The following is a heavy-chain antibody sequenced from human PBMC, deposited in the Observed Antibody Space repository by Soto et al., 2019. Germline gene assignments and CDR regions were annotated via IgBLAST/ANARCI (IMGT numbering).Heavy chain of an antibody. V-gene: IGHV5-51*01. CDR2: IYPGDSDT. D-gene: IGHD4-17*01. CDR3: ARDGGSAGYYYYGMDV. Sequence: GESLKISCNGSGYIFTSYWIGWGRQMPGKGLEWMGIIYPGDSDTRYSPSFQGQVTISADKSISTAYLQWSSLKASDTAMYYCARDGGSAGYYYYGMDVWGQGTTVTVSS. J-gene: IGHJ6*02. CDR1: GYIFTSYW.